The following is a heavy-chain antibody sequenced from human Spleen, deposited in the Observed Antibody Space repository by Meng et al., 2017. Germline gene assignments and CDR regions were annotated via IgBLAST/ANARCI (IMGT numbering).Heavy chain of an antibody. CDR3: TRDGYFDPFQFDY. CDR2: TRSKEYGGTT. D-gene: IGHD2/OR15-2a*01. CDR1: GFMFGDYA. V-gene: IGHV3-49*03. J-gene: IGHJ4*02. Sequence: GESLKISCTASGFMFGDYAMSWFRQVPGKGLEWVGFTRSKEYGGTTEYAASVKGRFTIARGDSKIIAYLQVNSLKTEDTAVYYCTRDGYFDPFQFDYWGQGTLVTVSS.